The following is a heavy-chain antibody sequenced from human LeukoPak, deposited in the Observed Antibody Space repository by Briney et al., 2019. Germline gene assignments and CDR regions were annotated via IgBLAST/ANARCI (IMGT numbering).Heavy chain of an antibody. Sequence: PGGSLRLSCGASGFSVSNNYMSWVRQAPGKGLEWVSVIYSGGSTYYADSVKGRFTISRDKSKNTLYLQMNSLRAEDTAVYYCTRAKGIAGAGQFYYGLDVWGQGTTVTVSS. CDR2: IYSGGST. J-gene: IGHJ6*02. CDR3: TRAKGIAGAGQFYYGLDV. CDR1: GFSVSNNY. D-gene: IGHD6-19*01. V-gene: IGHV3-66*01.